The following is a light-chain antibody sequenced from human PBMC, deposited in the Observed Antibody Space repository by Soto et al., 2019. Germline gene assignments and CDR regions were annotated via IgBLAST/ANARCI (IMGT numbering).Light chain of an antibody. CDR3: SSYTTSSTYV. V-gene: IGLV2-14*01. J-gene: IGLJ1*01. CDR1: SSGVGGYHY. CDR2: DVS. Sequence: QSALTQPASVSGVPGQSITISCTGTSSGVGGYHYVSWYQQYPGKAPKVMIYDVSNRPSGVSNRFSGSKSGNTASLTISGLQAEDEADYYCSSYTTSSTYVFGTGTKVTVL.